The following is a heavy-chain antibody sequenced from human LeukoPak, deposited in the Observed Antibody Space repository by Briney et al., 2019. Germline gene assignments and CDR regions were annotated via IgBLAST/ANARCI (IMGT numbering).Heavy chain of an antibody. J-gene: IGHJ4*02. CDR3: ATHRDGPGSCGFDFDY. D-gene: IGHD3-10*01. Sequence: GRSLRLSCAASGFTFSSYGMHWVRQAPGKGLEWVAVISYDGSNKYYADSVKGRFTISRDNSKNTLYLQMNSLRAEDTAVYYCATHRDGPGSCGFDFDYWGQGTLVTVSS. CDR1: GFTFSSYG. CDR2: ISYDGSNK. V-gene: IGHV3-30*03.